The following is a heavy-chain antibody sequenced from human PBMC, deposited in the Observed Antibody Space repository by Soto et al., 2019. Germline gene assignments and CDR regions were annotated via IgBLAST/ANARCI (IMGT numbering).Heavy chain of an antibody. CDR1: GFTFSSYS. D-gene: IGHD3-22*01. Sequence: PGGSLRLSCAASGFTFSSYSMNWVRQAPGKGLEWVSSISSSSSYIYYADSVKGRFTISRDNAKNSLYLQMNSLRAEDTAVYYCARGLPPAYYYDSSGPLDYWGQGTLVTVSS. CDR2: ISSSSSYI. CDR3: ARGLPPAYYYDSSGPLDY. V-gene: IGHV3-21*01. J-gene: IGHJ4*02.